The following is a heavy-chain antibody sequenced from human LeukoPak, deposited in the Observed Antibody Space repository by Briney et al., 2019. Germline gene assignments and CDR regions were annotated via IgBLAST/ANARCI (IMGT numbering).Heavy chain of an antibody. CDR3: ARVSGYDWESFFDY. J-gene: IGHJ4*02. CDR1: GGSISSSSYY. CDR2: IYYSGST. D-gene: IGHD5-12*01. V-gene: IGHV4-61*01. Sequence: TSETLSLTCTVSGGSISSSSYYWSWIRQPPGKGLERIGYIYYSGSTNYNPSLKSRVTISVDTSKNQFSLKLSSVIAADTAVYYCARVSGYDWESFFDYWGQGTLVTVSS.